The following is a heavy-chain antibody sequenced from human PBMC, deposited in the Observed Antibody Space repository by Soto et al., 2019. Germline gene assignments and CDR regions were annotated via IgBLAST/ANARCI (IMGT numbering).Heavy chain of an antibody. CDR2: ISAYNGNT. CDR3: ARGSRPSNSRYYYYYYMDV. J-gene: IGHJ6*03. CDR1: GYTFTSYG. Sequence: ASVKVSCKASGYTFTSYGISWVRQAPGQGLEWMGWISAYNGNTNYAQKLQGRVTMTTDTSTSTAYMELRSLRSDDTAVYYCARGSRPSNSRYYYYYYMDVWGKGTTVTVSS. D-gene: IGHD4-4*01. V-gene: IGHV1-18*01.